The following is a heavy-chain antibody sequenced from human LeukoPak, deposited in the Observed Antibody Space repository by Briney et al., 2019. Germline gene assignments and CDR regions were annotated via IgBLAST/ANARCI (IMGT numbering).Heavy chain of an antibody. V-gene: IGHV4-4*07. CDR3: ARDRAQQLWPPPVDY. D-gene: IGHD5-18*01. CDR1: GGSISSYY. CDR2: IYTSGST. J-gene: IGHJ4*02. Sequence: SETLSLTCTVSGGSISSYYWSWIRQPAGKGLEWIGRIYTSGSTNYNPSLKSRVTMSVDTSKNQFSLKLSSVTAADTAVYYCARDRAQQLWPPPVDYWGQGTLVTVSS.